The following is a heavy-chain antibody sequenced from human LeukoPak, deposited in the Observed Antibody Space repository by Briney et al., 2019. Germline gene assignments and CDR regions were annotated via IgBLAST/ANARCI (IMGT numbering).Heavy chain of an antibody. CDR2: IVVGSGNT. Sequence: ASVKVSCKASGFTFTSSAMQWVRQARGQRLEWIGWIVVGSGNTNYAQKFQERVTITRDMSTSTAYMELSSLRSEDTAVYYCAADRVQLRAFGIWGQGTMVTVSS. J-gene: IGHJ3*02. D-gene: IGHD5-18*01. V-gene: IGHV1-58*02. CDR1: GFTFTSSA. CDR3: AADRVQLRAFGI.